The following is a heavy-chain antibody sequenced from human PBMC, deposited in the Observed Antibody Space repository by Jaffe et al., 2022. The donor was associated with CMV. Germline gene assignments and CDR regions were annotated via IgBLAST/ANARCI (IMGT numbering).Heavy chain of an antibody. J-gene: IGHJ6*04. V-gene: IGHV4-59*01. CDR3: AGLFSGSDPDV. D-gene: IGHD5-12*01. Sequence: QVQLQESGPRLVKPSETLSLTCSVSGDSISGYYWNWIRQPPGKGLEWLAYVYYSGDTNYDPSLRSRLSVSLDTSKNLLSLRLTSVTTADTAVYYCAGLFSGSDPDVWGKGTTVIVSS. CDR1: GDSISGYY. CDR2: VYYSGDT.